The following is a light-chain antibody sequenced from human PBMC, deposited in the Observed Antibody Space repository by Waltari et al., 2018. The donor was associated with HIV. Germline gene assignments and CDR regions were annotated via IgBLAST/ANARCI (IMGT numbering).Light chain of an antibody. V-gene: IGKV3-15*01. CDR2: DAS. CDR3: QQYINWPPYT. Sequence: DIVMTQSPATLSVSPGERATLSCRASQSISNNLAWYQQKPGQAPRLLMYDASTRATGVPARFSGSGSGTEFTLTISSLQPEDFAVYYCQQYINWPPYTFGQGTKLEIK. J-gene: IGKJ2*01. CDR1: QSISNN.